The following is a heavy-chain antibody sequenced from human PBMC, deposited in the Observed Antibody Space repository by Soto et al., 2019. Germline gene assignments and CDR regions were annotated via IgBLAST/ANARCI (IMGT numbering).Heavy chain of an antibody. CDR3: ARPLSNYSGNGMDV. J-gene: IGHJ6*02. CDR1: GFTFSSYA. CDR2: ISYDGSNK. V-gene: IGHV3-30-3*01. Sequence: GGSLRLSCAASGFTFSSYAMHWVRQAPGKGLEWVAVISYDGSNKYYADSVKGRFTISRDNSKNTLYLQMNSLRAEDTAVYYCARPLSNYSGNGMDVWGQGTTVTVS. D-gene: IGHD3-10*01.